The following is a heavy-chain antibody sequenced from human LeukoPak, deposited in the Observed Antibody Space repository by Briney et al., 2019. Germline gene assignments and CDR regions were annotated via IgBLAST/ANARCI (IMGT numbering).Heavy chain of an antibody. Sequence: GGSLRLSCAASGFTFTSIAMTWVRQAPGKGLEWVSTIRGTGDSTHYADSLKGRFTISRDNAKNTLYLQMNSLRAEDTAVYFCARASTTVPNLLDNWGQGTLVTVSS. V-gene: IGHV3-23*01. D-gene: IGHD4-17*01. CDR2: IRGTGDST. CDR1: GFTFTSIA. J-gene: IGHJ4*02. CDR3: ARASTTVPNLLDN.